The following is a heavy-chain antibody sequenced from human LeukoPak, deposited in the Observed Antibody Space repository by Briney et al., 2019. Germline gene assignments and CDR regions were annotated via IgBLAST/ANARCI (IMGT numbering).Heavy chain of an antibody. CDR3: ARGKMASGGFDY. Sequence: GGSLRLSCAASGFTFSTYSMNWVRQAPGKGLEWVSHISTSISTIFYADSVKGRFTISRGNAKNSLYLQMNSLRAEDTAVYYCARGKMASGGFDYWGQGTLLIVSS. CDR1: GFTFSTYS. J-gene: IGHJ4*02. V-gene: IGHV3-48*01. CDR2: ISTSISTI. D-gene: IGHD6-19*01.